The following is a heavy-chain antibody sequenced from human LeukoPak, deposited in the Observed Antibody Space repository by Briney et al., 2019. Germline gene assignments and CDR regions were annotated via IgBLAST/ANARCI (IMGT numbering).Heavy chain of an antibody. V-gene: IGHV3-30-3*01. CDR1: GFTFSSYA. CDR3: ARGNSSGWYAPFDY. CDR2: ISYDGSNK. Sequence: PGGSLRLSCAASGFTFSSYAMHWVRQAPGKGLEWVAVISYDGSNKYYADSVKGRFTISRDNSKNTLYLQMNSLRAEDTAVYYCARGNSSGWYAPFDYWGQGTLVTVSS. D-gene: IGHD6-19*01. J-gene: IGHJ4*02.